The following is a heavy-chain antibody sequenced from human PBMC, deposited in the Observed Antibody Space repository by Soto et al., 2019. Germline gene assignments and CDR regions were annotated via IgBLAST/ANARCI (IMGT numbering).Heavy chain of an antibody. Sequence: GGSLRLSCAASGFTFSSYAMHWVRQAPGKGLEWVVVISYDGSNKYYADSVKGRFTISRDNSKNTLYLQMNSLRAEDTAVYYCARDTRAVAGTGHAFDIWGQGTMVTVSS. V-gene: IGHV3-30-3*01. J-gene: IGHJ3*02. CDR2: ISYDGSNK. D-gene: IGHD6-19*01. CDR3: ARDTRAVAGTGHAFDI. CDR1: GFTFSSYA.